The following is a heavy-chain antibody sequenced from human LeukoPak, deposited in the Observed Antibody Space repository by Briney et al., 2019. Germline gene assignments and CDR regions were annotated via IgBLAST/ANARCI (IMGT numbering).Heavy chain of an antibody. Sequence: SVTVSCTASGGTFSNYAIDWVRQAPGQGLEWMGGIIPIFGTANYAQKFQGRVTITAVESMRTAYIELSSLRSEDTGVYYCARPWVAESTMVTPYNYWGQGTLVTVSS. CDR1: GGTFSNYA. CDR3: ARPWVAESTMVTPYNY. V-gene: IGHV1-69*01. CDR2: IIPIFGTA. D-gene: IGHD4-23*01. J-gene: IGHJ4*02.